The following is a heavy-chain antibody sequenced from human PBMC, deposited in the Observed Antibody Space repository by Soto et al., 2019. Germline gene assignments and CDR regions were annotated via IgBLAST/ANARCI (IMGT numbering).Heavy chain of an antibody. Sequence: QVQLQESGPGLVKPSQTLSLTCTVSGGSISSGDYYWSWIRQPPGKGLEWIGYIYYSGSTYYNPSLKSRVTISVDTSKNQFSLKLSSVTAADTAVYYCARDGLPGSGRPYGMDVWGQGTTVTVSS. J-gene: IGHJ6*02. V-gene: IGHV4-30-4*01. D-gene: IGHD2-15*01. CDR3: ARDGLPGSGRPYGMDV. CDR2: IYYSGST. CDR1: GGSISSGDYY.